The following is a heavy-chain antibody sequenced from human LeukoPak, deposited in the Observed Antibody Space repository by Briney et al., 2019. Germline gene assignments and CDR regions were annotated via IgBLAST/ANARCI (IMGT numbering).Heavy chain of an antibody. V-gene: IGHV3-23*01. D-gene: IGHD6-13*01. Sequence: PGGSLRLFCAASGFTFNIYDMSWVRQAPGKGLEWVSAISGSSGGTYSADSVKGRFTISRDNSKNPLYIQMNSLSADDTAVSYCAKIAASGTNYWGQGTLVTVSS. CDR1: GFTFNIYD. CDR2: ISGSSGGT. CDR3: AKIAASGTNY. J-gene: IGHJ4*02.